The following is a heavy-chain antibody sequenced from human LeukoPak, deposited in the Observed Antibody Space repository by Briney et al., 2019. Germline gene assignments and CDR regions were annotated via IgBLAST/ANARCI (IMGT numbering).Heavy chain of an antibody. J-gene: IGHJ4*02. CDR2: ISWNGGGI. CDR3: TREGDGYYFNS. Sequence: GGSLRLSCVASGFTFDNYAIHWVRHAPGKGLEWVSGISWNGGGIGYADSVKGRFTISRDNAKNSLYLQMNSLTNEDTALYYCTREGDGYYFNSWGQGTLVTVSS. CDR1: GFTFDNYA. V-gene: IGHV3-9*01. D-gene: IGHD3-3*01.